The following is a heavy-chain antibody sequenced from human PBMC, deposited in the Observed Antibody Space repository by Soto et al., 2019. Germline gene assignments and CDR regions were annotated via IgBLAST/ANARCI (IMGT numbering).Heavy chain of an antibody. CDR3: ARVGGIAAVPWQNYYYYGMDV. CDR2: ISAYNGNT. CDR1: GYTFTSYG. J-gene: IGHJ6*02. Sequence: RASVKVSCKASGYTFTSYGISWVRQAPGQGLEWMGWISAYNGNTNYAQKLQGRVTMTTDTSTSTAYMELRSLRSDDTAVYYCARVGGIAAVPWQNYYYYGMDVWGQGTTVTVSS. V-gene: IGHV1-18*04. D-gene: IGHD6-13*01.